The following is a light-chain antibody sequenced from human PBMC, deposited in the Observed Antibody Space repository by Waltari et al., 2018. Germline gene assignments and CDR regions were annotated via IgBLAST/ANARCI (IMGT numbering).Light chain of an antibody. CDR3: CSYAGSSTFEV. V-gene: IGLV2-23*03. CDR1: SSDVGSYNL. J-gene: IGLJ2*01. CDR2: EGS. Sequence: QSALTQPASVSGSPGQSITISCTGTSSDVGSYNLVSWYQQHPGKAPKLMIYEGSKRPSGVSKRFSGSNSGNTASLRISGLQAEDEADYYCCSYAGSSTFEVFGGGTKLTVL.